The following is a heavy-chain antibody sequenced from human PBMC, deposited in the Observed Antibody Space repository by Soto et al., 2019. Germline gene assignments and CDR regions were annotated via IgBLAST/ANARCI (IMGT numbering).Heavy chain of an antibody. CDR1: AGTPSPSAHH. V-gene: IGHV4-39*01. Sequence: SQTWSVRWSSSAGTPSPSAHHVCCLLQHPGKGLEWIGSIYYSGSTYYNPSLKSRVTISADTSKNQFSLKLSSVTAADTAVYFCGRPSYDSTGYHGAFDVWGQGTMVT. CDR3: GRPSYDSTGYHGAFDV. CDR2: IYYSGST. J-gene: IGHJ3*01. D-gene: IGHD3-22*01.